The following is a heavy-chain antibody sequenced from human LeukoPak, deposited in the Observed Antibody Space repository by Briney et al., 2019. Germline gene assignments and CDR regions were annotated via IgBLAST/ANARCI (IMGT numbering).Heavy chain of an antibody. CDR1: GLIFSSFS. CDR3: AKPFITGTHEGAFDI. V-gene: IGHV3-48*04. Sequence: GGSLRLSCAASGLIFSSFSMNWVRQAPGKGLEWVSYISSSSSSIYYADSVKGRFTISRDNAKNSLYLQMNSLRAEDTAVYYCAKPFITGTHEGAFDIWGQGTMVTVSS. D-gene: IGHD1-20*01. CDR2: ISSSSSSI. J-gene: IGHJ3*02.